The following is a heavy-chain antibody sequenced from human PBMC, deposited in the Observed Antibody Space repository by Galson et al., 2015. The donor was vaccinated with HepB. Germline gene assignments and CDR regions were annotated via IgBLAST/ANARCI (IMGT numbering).Heavy chain of an antibody. CDR1: GYTFTSYG. J-gene: IGHJ3*02. CDR3: ARDGDTVVVPAAMSDAFDI. CDR2: ISAYNGNT. V-gene: IGHV1-18*01. Sequence: SVKVSCKASGYTFTSYGISWVRQAPGQGLEWMGWISAYNGNTNYAQKLQGRVTMTTDTSTSTAYMELRSLRSDDTAVYYCARDGDTVVVPAAMSDAFDIWGQGTMVTVSS. D-gene: IGHD2-2*01.